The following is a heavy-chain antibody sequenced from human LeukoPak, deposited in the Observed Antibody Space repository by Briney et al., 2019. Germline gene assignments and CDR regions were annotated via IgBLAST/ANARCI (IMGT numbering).Heavy chain of an antibody. CDR3: ARDHRPKRILYYYYYGMDV. J-gene: IGHJ6*02. CDR2: ISYDGSNK. Sequence: QSGGSLRLSCAASGFTVSSNYMSWVRQAPGKGLEWVAVISYDGSNKYYADSVKGRFTISRDNSKNTLYLQMNSLRAEDTAVYYCARDHRPKRILYYYYYGMDVWGQGTTVTVSS. CDR1: GFTVSSNY. V-gene: IGHV3-30-3*01. D-gene: IGHD2-15*01.